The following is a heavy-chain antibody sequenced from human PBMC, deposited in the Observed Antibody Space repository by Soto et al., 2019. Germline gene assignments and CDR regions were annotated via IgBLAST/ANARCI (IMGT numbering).Heavy chain of an antibody. D-gene: IGHD3-22*01. Sequence: QVQLVQSGAEVKKPGASVKVSCKASGYTFTSYDINWVRQATGQGLEWMGWMNPNSGNTAYAQKCQGRVTMTRNTTITTAYMELSSLRSEDTAVYYCARAKSSGYYYGYWGQGTQVTVSS. J-gene: IGHJ4*02. CDR3: ARAKSSGYYYGY. V-gene: IGHV1-8*01. CDR1: GYTFTSYD. CDR2: MNPNSGNT.